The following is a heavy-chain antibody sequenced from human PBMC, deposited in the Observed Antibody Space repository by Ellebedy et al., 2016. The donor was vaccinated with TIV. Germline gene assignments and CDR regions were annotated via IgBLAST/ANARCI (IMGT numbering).Heavy chain of an antibody. V-gene: IGHV4-59*08. Sequence: MPSETLSLTCIVSGGSISSYYWSWIRQPPGKGLEWIGYIYYSGSTNYNTSLKSRVTISVDTSKNQFSLKLSSVTAADAAVYYCARHCSGSLYYYCGMDVWGQGTTVTVSS. CDR2: IYYSGST. CDR3: ARHCSGSLYYYCGMDV. D-gene: IGHD6-13*01. J-gene: IGHJ6*02. CDR1: GGSISSYY.